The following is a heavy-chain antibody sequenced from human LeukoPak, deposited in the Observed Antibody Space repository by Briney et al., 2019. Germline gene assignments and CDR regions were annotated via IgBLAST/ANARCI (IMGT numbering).Heavy chain of an antibody. Sequence: PGGSLRLSCAASGFRFGDYTMHWVRQPPGKGLEWVAGMTWNNGNIAYADSVKGRFTISRDNAKSSLYLQMSSLRAEDTAFYYCAKETRTLAARQFDSWGQGTLVTVSS. CDR2: MTWNNGNI. V-gene: IGHV3-9*01. D-gene: IGHD1-14*01. CDR1: GFRFGDYT. J-gene: IGHJ4*02. CDR3: AKETRTLAARQFDS.